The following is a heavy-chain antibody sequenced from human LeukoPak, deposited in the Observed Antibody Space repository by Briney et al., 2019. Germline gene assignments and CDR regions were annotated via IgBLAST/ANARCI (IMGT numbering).Heavy chain of an antibody. J-gene: IGHJ6*03. Sequence: SETLSLTCTVSGGSISSYYWSWIRQPPGKGLEWIGYIYYSGSTNYNPSLKSRVTISVDTSKNQFSLKLSSVTAADTAVYYCARDFPGSGSHYYYMDVWGKGTTVTISS. V-gene: IGHV4-59*01. CDR1: GGSISSYY. D-gene: IGHD3-10*01. CDR3: ARDFPGSGSHYYYMDV. CDR2: IYYSGST.